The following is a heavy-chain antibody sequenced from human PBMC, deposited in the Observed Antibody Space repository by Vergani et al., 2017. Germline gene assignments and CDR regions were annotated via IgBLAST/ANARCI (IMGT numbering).Heavy chain of an antibody. CDR3: ARGLGLYGSGSYRYYFDY. J-gene: IGHJ4*02. V-gene: IGHV4-34*01. CDR1: GGSISSYY. D-gene: IGHD3-10*01. Sequence: QVQLQESGPGLVKPSETLSLTCTVSGGSISSYYWSWIRQPPGKGLEWIGEINHSGSTNYNPSLKSRVTISVDTSKNQFSLKLSSVTAADTAVYYCARGLGLYGSGSYRYYFDYWGQGTLVTVSS. CDR2: INHSGST.